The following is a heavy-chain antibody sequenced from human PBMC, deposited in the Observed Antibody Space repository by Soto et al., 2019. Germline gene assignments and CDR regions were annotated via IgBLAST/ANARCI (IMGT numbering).Heavy chain of an antibody. CDR1: AGTFSNYA. CDR3: GTGGVGVVGPYGMDV. J-gene: IGHJ6*02. Sequence: QVQLVQSGAEVKKPGSSVMVSCKASAGTFSNYAITWVRLAPGQGLEWMGGIIPVFGTSNYSQKFQGRVTISADKTTSPAYIELSSLGSGDTPVYCCGTGGVGVVGPYGMDVWGQGTTVTVSS. V-gene: IGHV1-69*06. D-gene: IGHD2-2*01. CDR2: IIPVFGTS.